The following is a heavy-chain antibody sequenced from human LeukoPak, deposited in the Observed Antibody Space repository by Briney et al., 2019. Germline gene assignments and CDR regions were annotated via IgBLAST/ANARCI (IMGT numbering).Heavy chain of an antibody. Sequence: GGSLRLSCAASGFTFTSYAMSWVRQAPGQGLEWVSSINVNGGNTYYADSVKGRFTITRDTSKNTLYMQMNSLTAKDTAVYYCPIDKEPIPAVAIAFDIWGQGTMVTVSS. CDR3: PIDKEPIPAVAIAFDI. CDR1: GFTFTSYA. CDR2: INVNGGNT. J-gene: IGHJ3*02. V-gene: IGHV3-23*01. D-gene: IGHD6-19*01.